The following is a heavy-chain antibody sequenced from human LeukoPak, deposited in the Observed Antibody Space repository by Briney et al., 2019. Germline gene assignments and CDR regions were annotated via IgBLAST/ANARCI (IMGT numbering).Heavy chain of an antibody. J-gene: IGHJ3*02. CDR2: IRSKAYGGTT. CDR1: GFTFGDYA. V-gene: IGHV3-49*04. CDR3: TTDGAGSDYGDSNDAFDI. Sequence: GRSLRLSCTASGFTFGDYAMSWVRQAPGKGLEWVGFIRSKAYGGTTEYAASVKGRFTISRDDSKNTLYLQMNSLKTEDTAVYYCTTDGAGSDYGDSNDAFDIWGQGTMVTVSS. D-gene: IGHD4-17*01.